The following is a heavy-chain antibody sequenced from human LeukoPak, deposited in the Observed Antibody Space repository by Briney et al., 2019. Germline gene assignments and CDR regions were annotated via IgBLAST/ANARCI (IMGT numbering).Heavy chain of an antibody. Sequence: SETLSPTCTVSGGSIRSGAYYWSWIRQHPGKGLEWIGYIYYSGSAYYNPSLKSRLTISVDTSENQFSLKLSSVTAADTAVYYCARQVVASYYGIDVWGQGTTVTVSS. V-gene: IGHV4-31*03. CDR1: GGSIRSGAYY. J-gene: IGHJ6*02. CDR2: IYYSGSA. D-gene: IGHD3-22*01. CDR3: ARQVVASYYGIDV.